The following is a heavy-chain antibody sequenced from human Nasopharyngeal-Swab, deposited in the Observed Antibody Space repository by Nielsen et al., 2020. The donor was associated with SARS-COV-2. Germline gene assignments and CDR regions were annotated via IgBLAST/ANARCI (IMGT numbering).Heavy chain of an antibody. Sequence: GSLRLSCTVSGVSISSQYWSWIRQPTGKGLEWIGYIYHNSGTNYNPSLKSRVTMFMDTSKNQFSLKLRSVTAADTAVYYCAKEGATGWFDPWGQGTLVTVSS. CDR3: AKEGATGWFDP. J-gene: IGHJ5*02. CDR1: GVSISSQY. CDR2: IYHNSGT. V-gene: IGHV4-59*11.